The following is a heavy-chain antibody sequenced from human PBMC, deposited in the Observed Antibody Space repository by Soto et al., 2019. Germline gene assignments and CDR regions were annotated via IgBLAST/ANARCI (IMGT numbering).Heavy chain of an antibody. V-gene: IGHV3-23*01. CDR3: AKVLSMGCSGGSCYSWFDP. CDR2: ISGSGGST. D-gene: IGHD2-15*01. Sequence: HPGGSLRLSCAASGFTFSSYAMSWVRQAPGKGLEWVSAISGSGGSTYYADSVKGRFTISRDNSKNTLYLQMNSLRAEDTAVYYCAKVLSMGCSGGSCYSWFDPWGQGTLVTVSS. CDR1: GFTFSSYA. J-gene: IGHJ5*02.